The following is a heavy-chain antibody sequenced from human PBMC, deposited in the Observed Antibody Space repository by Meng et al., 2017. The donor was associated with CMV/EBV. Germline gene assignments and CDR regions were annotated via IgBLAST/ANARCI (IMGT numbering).Heavy chain of an antibody. CDR3: AVEGDRYFDY. D-gene: IGHD5-24*01. CDR2: IIPIFGTA. J-gene: IGHJ4*02. V-gene: IGHV1-69*05. CDR1: RGTFSSYA. Sequence: SVKVSCKASRGTFSSYAISWVRQAPGQGLEWMGGIIPIFGTANYAQKFQGRVTITTDESTSTAYMELSSLRSEDTAVYYCAVEGDRYFDYWGQGTLVTVSS.